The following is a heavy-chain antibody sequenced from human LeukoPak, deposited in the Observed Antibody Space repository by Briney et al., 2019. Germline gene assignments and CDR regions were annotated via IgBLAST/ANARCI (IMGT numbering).Heavy chain of an antibody. J-gene: IGHJ6*02. CDR2: INHSGST. D-gene: IGHD3-10*01. CDR1: GGSFSGYY. V-gene: IGHV4-34*01. Sequence: SETLSLTCAVYGGSFSGYYWSWIRQPPGKGLEWIGEINHSGSTNYNPSLKSRVTIPVDTSKNQFSLKLSSVTAADTAVYYCARHAYGSGSYYSRYYYYYGMDVWGQGTTVTVSS. CDR3: ARHAYGSGSYYSRYYYYYGMDV.